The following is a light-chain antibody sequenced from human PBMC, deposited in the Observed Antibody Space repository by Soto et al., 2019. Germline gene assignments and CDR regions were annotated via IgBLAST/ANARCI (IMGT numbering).Light chain of an antibody. CDR2: DAS. J-gene: IGKJ4*01. V-gene: IGKV1-33*01. Sequence: DIQMTQSPSSLSASVGDRVTITCQASQDISNYLNWYQQKPGKAPKLLIYDASNLETGVPSRFSGSGSGTDFTFTISSLQPEDMATYYCQQYDNLLTFGGGTKGEIK. CDR3: QQYDNLLT. CDR1: QDISNY.